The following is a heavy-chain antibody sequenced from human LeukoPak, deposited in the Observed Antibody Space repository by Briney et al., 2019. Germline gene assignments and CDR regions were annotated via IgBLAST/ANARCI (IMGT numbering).Heavy chain of an antibody. V-gene: IGHV3-23*01. D-gene: IGHD3-22*01. CDR3: AKDPRRYYDSSGPFDC. CDR2: ISGSGGST. CDR1: GFTFSSYA. Sequence: GGSLRLSCAASGFTFSSYAMSWVRQAPGKGLEWVSAISGSGGSTYYADSVKGRFTISRDNSKNTLYLQMNSLRAEDTAVYYCAKDPRRYYDSSGPFDCWGQGTLVTVSS. J-gene: IGHJ4*02.